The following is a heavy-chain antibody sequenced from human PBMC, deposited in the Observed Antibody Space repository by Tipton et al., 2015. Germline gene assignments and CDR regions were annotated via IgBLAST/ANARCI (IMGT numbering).Heavy chain of an antibody. CDR3: ARDLEHGMDV. Sequence: LRLSCTVSGGSMNYFYWSWIRQPPGKGLEWIGYIYYSGSTNYNPSLKSRVTISIDTSKNQFSLKLSSVTAADTAVYYCARDLEHGMDVWGQGTTVTVSS. D-gene: IGHD5-24*01. J-gene: IGHJ6*02. V-gene: IGHV4-59*01. CDR1: GGSMNYFY. CDR2: IYYSGST.